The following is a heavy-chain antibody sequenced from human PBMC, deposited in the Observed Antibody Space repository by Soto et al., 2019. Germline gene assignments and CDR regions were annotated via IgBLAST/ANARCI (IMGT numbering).Heavy chain of an antibody. CDR1: GVFFSGYY. V-gene: IGHV4-34*01. Sequence: SETLSLTCAVYGVFFSGYYWTWIRQPPGTGLEWIGEINHSGSTNYNPSLKSRVTISVDTSKNQFSLKLTSVTAADTAVYYCAKQRDCYDNTCYSGEFDPWGQGTLVTSPQ. CDR3: AKQRDCYDNTCYSGEFDP. J-gene: IGHJ5*02. CDR2: INHSGST. D-gene: IGHD2-15*01.